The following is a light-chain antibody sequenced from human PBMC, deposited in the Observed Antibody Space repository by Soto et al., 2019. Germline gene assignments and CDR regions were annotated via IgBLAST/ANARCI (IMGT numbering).Light chain of an antibody. CDR2: GAS. Sequence: EIVLTQSPGTLSLSPGERATLSCRDSRSLSISYLAWYQQKPGQAPRLLIYGASSRATGIPDRFSGSGSGTDFTLTISRQEPEDFAVYYCQPYGSSPVYTFGQGTKLEIK. CDR3: QPYGSSPVYT. J-gene: IGKJ2*01. CDR1: RSLSISY. V-gene: IGKV3-20*01.